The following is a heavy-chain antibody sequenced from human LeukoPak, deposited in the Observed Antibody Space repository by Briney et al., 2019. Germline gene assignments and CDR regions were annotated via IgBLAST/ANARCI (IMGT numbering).Heavy chain of an antibody. Sequence: PGGSLRLSCAASGFTFSSYAMSWVRQAPGKGLEWVSAISGSGGSTYYADSVKGRFTISRDNSKNTLYLQMNSLRAEDTAVYYCAKDPLPPLVVVVEGKDYWGQGTLVTVSS. CDR3: AKDPLPPLVVVVEGKDY. V-gene: IGHV3-23*01. D-gene: IGHD2-15*01. J-gene: IGHJ4*02. CDR2: ISGSGGST. CDR1: GFTFSSYA.